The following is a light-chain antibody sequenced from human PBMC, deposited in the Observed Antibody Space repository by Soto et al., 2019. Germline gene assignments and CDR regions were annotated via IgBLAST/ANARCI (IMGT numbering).Light chain of an antibody. V-gene: IGKV1-39*01. CDR3: HQSYSTPSFT. CDR2: AAS. CDR1: QSISSY. Sequence: DIQMTQSPSSLSASVGDRVTITCRASQSISSYLNWYQQKPGKAPKLLIYAASSLQSGVPSRFSGSGSGTDFTLTISSMQPEDVANYYCHQSYSTPSFTFGGGTKVEIK. J-gene: IGKJ4*01.